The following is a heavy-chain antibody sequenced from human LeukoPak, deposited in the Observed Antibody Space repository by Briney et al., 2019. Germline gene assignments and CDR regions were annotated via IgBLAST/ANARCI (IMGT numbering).Heavy chain of an antibody. D-gene: IGHD3-22*01. CDR2: ISNEESTT. CDR3: AREYYDSSGYPQPFDF. V-gene: IGHV3-74*01. CDR1: GFSFRNHW. J-gene: IGHJ4*02. Sequence: GGSLRLSCAASGFSFRNHWMHWVRQAPGKGLVWVSRISNEESTTTYADSVEGRFTISRDNAKKTLYLQMNSLRAEDTAVYYCAREYYDSSGYPQPFDFWGQGTLVTVSS.